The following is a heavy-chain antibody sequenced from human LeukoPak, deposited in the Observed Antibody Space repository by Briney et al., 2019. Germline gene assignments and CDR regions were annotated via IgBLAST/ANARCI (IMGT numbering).Heavy chain of an antibody. D-gene: IGHD5-18*01. V-gene: IGHV4-59*08. CDR2: IYYSGST. J-gene: IGHJ4*02. CDR1: GGSISSYY. Sequence: SETLSLTCTVSGGSISSYYWSWIRQPPGKGLEWIGYIYYSGSTNYNPSLKSRVTISVDTSKNQFSLKLSSVTAADTAVYYCARSAMAPYYFDYWGQGTLVTVSS. CDR3: ARSAMAPYYFDY.